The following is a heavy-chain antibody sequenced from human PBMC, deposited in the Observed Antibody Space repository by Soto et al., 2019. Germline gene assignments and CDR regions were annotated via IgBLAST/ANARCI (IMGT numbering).Heavy chain of an antibody. J-gene: IGHJ5*02. CDR2: IIPSFGTA. CDR1: GGTFSSYA. CDR3: ARVLVNYDFWSGYYRNWFDP. D-gene: IGHD3-3*01. V-gene: IGHV1-69*01. Sequence: QVQLVQSGAEVKKPGSSVKVSCKASGGTFSSYAISWVRQAPGQGLEWMGGIIPSFGTANYAQKFQGRVTITADESTSTAYMELSSLRSEDTAVYYCARVLVNYDFWSGYYRNWFDPWGQGTLVTVSS.